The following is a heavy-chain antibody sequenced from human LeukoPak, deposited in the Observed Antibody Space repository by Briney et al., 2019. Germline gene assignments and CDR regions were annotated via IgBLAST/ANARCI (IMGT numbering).Heavy chain of an antibody. CDR2: INLSGGST. D-gene: IGHD2-21*02. CDR1: GYTFTRYY. J-gene: IGHJ4*02. V-gene: IGHV1-46*01. Sequence: ASVKVSCKASGYTFTRYYMHWVRQAPGQGGEWMGIINLSGGSTTYAQKFQGRLTMTRDTSTSTVYMELSSLRSEDTAVYYCARPQGAYCGGDCYLDYWGQGTLVTVSS. CDR3: ARPQGAYCGGDCYLDY.